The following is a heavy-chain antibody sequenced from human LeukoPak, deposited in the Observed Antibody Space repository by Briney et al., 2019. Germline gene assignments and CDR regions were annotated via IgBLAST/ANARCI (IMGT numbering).Heavy chain of an antibody. CDR3: ARVILDYYYYYMDV. CDR1: GGAFSRYF. CDR2: INHSGST. J-gene: IGHJ6*03. V-gene: IGHV4-34*01. Sequence: PSETLSLTCAVYGGAFSRYFWSWIRQPPGKGLEWIGEINHSGSTNYNPSLKSRVTISVDTSKNQFSLKVSSVTAADTAMYYCARVILDYYYYYMDVWGKGTTVTVSS.